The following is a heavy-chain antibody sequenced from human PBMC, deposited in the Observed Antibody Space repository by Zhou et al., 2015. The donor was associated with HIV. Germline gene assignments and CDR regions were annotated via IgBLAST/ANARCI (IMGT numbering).Heavy chain of an antibody. CDR2: IWYDGSNK. CDR3: AKITGXGYCSGGSCYRFDY. D-gene: IGHD2-15*01. CDR1: GFSFSYYG. J-gene: IGHJ4*02. V-gene: IGHV3-33*06. Sequence: VQLVESGGGVVQPGTSLRLSCAASGFSFSYYGMHWVRQAPGKGLEWVAVIWYDGSNKYYADSLKGRFTISRDNSKNTLFLQMNSLRVEDTAVYYCAKITGXGYCSGGSCYRFDYWGQGTLVTVSS.